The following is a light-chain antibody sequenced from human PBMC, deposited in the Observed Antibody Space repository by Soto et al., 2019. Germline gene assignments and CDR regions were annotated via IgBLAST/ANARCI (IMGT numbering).Light chain of an antibody. J-gene: IGKJ1*01. CDR3: QQYNSYSPT. Sequence: DIQMTQSPSTLSASVGDRVTITCRASQSISVWLAWYQQKAGKAPNLLIYEASRLESGVPSRFSGSGSETEFTLTISGLQPGDSATDYCQQYNSYSPTFGQGTKVEVK. V-gene: IGKV1-5*03. CDR2: EAS. CDR1: QSISVW.